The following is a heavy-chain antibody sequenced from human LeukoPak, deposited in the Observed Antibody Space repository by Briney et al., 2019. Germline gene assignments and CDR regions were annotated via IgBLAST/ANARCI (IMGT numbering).Heavy chain of an antibody. J-gene: IGHJ2*01. CDR1: GFTFSSYW. CDR2: INSDGSST. CDR3: ARDRAGGNSRYFDL. Sequence: PGGSLRLSCAASGFTFSSYWMHWARQAPGKGLVWVSRINSDGSSTTYADSVKGRFTISRDNAKNTLYLQMNSLRAEDTAVYYCARDRAGGNSRYFDLWGRGTLVTVSS. V-gene: IGHV3-74*01. D-gene: IGHD4-23*01.